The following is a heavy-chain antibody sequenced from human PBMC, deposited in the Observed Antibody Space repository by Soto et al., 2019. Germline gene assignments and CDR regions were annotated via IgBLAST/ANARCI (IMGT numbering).Heavy chain of an antibody. Sequence: GGSLRLSCAASGFTFSSYWMHWVRQAPGKGLVWVSRINSDGSSTSYADSVKGRFTISRDNAKNTLYLQMNSLRAEDTAVYYCARDQVYCSITSSPSFFHYSGQGTL. D-gene: IGHD2-2*01. CDR1: GFTFSSYW. J-gene: IGHJ4*02. CDR2: INSDGSST. V-gene: IGHV3-74*01. CDR3: ARDQVYCSITSSPSFFHY.